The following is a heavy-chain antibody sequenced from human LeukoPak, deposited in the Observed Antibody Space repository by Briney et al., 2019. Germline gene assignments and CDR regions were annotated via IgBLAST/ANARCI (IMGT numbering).Heavy chain of an antibody. CDR2: INPNSGGT. D-gene: IGHD2-15*01. V-gene: IGHV1-2*02. J-gene: IGHJ1*01. Sequence: ASVKVSCKASGYTFTVYYMHWVRQAPGQGLEWMGWINPNSGGTNYAQKFQGRVTMTRDTSISTAYMELSRLRSDDTAVYYCARVEMATIFPAEYFQHWGQGTLVTVSS. CDR1: GYTFTVYY. CDR3: ARVEMATIFPAEYFQH.